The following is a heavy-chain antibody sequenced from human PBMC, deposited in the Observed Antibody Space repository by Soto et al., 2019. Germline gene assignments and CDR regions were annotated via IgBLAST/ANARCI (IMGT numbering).Heavy chain of an antibody. V-gene: IGHV1-46*01. Sequence: GASVKVSCKASGYTFTSYYMHWVRQAPGQGLEWMGIINPSGGSTSYAQKFQGRVTMTRDTSTSTVYMELSSLRSEDTAVYYCARDRFVGSSSPSSFFDYWGQGTLVTVSS. CDR2: INPSGGST. J-gene: IGHJ4*02. CDR3: ARDRFVGSSSPSSFFDY. CDR1: GYTFTSYY. D-gene: IGHD6-13*01.